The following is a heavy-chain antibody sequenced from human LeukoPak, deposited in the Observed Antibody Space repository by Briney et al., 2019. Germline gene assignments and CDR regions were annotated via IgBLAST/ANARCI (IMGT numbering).Heavy chain of an antibody. Sequence: PGGSLRLSCAASGFTFSSYAMSWVRQAPGKGLEWVAVISYDGSNKYYADSVKGRFTISRDNSKNTVYLQMNSLRAEDTAVYYCTRERKSGIAAFDYWGQGTLVTVSS. CDR1: GFTFSSYA. CDR3: TRERKSGIAAFDY. V-gene: IGHV3-30*03. J-gene: IGHJ4*02. CDR2: ISYDGSNK. D-gene: IGHD6-13*01.